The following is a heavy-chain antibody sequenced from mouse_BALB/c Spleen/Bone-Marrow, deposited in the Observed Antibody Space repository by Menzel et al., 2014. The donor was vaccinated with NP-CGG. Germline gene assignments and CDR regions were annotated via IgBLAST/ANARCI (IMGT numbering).Heavy chain of an antibody. CDR3: TRWGWSFDY. Sequence: QVQLQQSGAELMNPGASVKISCKSTGYTFSSYWIEWVKQRPGHGLEWIGEILPGSGSSNYNEKFKGKATITADTSSNTAYMQLSSLTSEDSAVYYCTRWGWSFDYWGQGTTLTVSS. CDR2: ILPGSGSS. J-gene: IGHJ2*01. V-gene: IGHV1-9*01. D-gene: IGHD2-3*01. CDR1: GYTFSSYW.